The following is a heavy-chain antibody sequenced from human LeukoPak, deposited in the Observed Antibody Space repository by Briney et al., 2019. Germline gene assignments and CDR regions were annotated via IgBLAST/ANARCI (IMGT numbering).Heavy chain of an antibody. Sequence: PGGSLRLSCAASGFTSSSYWMHWVRQAPGKGLVWVSRINSDGSSTSYADSVKGRFTISRDNAKNTLYLQMNSLRAEDTAVYYCARSSYSNGEANDYWGQGTLVTVSS. D-gene: IGHD4-11*01. CDR3: ARSSYSNGEANDY. J-gene: IGHJ4*02. V-gene: IGHV3-74*01. CDR1: GFTSSSYW. CDR2: INSDGSST.